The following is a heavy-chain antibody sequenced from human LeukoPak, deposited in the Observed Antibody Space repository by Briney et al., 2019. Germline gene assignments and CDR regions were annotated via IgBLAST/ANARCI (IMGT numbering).Heavy chain of an antibody. CDR3: ARAYYYDSSGYYPGAFDI. V-gene: IGHV4-39*07. D-gene: IGHD3-22*01. CDR2: IYYSGSI. CDR1: GGSISTSTYS. J-gene: IGHJ3*02. Sequence: SETLSHTCTVSGGSISTSTYSWGWIRQPPEKGLEWIGSIYYSGSIYSNPSLKSRVSISVDTSKNQFSLKLSSVTAADTAVYYCARAYYYDSSGYYPGAFDIWGQGTLVTVSS.